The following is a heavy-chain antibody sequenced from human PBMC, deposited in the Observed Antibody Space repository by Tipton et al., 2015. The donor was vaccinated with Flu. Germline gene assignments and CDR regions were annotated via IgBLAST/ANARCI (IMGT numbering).Heavy chain of an antibody. J-gene: IGHJ6*02. Sequence: TLSLTCTVSGGSISSYYWSWIRQPAGKGLEWIGRIYTSGSTNYNPSLKGRVTMSVDTSKNQFSLKLSSVTAADTAVYYCAREGSAGTFLYYYYGMDVWGQGTTVTVSS. V-gene: IGHV4-4*07. D-gene: IGHD6-13*01. CDR1: GGSISSYY. CDR2: IYTSGST. CDR3: AREGSAGTFLYYYYGMDV.